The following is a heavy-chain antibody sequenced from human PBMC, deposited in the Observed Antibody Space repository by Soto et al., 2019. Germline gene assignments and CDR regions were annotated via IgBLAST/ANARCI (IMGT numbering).Heavy chain of an antibody. V-gene: IGHV4-59*01. CDR2: IYYSGST. J-gene: IGHJ6*02. CDR3: AREHSYGSDYYYGMDV. D-gene: IGHD5-18*01. Sequence: QVQLQESGPGLVKPSETLSRTCTVSGGSISSYYWSWIQQPPGKGLERIGYIYYSGSTNYNPSLKRRVTISVDTSKNQFSQKLSSVTAADTAVYYCAREHSYGSDYYYGMDVWGQGTTVTVSS. CDR1: GGSISSYY.